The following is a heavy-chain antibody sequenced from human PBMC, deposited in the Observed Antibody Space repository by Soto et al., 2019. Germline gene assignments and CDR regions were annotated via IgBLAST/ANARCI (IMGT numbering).Heavy chain of an antibody. Sequence: PGGPLKISCKGSGYSFTSYWIGWVRHMPGKGLEWMGIIYPGESDTRYSPSFQGQVTISADKSVSTAYLQWSSLKASDTAMYYCARPVELAYFDYWGQGTLVTSPQ. CDR2: IYPGESDT. D-gene: IGHD1-7*01. V-gene: IGHV5-51*01. CDR3: ARPVELAYFDY. J-gene: IGHJ4*02. CDR1: GYSFTSYW.